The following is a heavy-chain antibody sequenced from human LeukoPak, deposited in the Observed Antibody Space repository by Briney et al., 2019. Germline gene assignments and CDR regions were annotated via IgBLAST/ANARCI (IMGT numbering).Heavy chain of an antibody. V-gene: IGHV3-30*03. CDR2: ISYDGTNK. CDR3: ARFGVPYGVDV. CDR1: GFTFSSYG. Sequence: GRSLRLSCAASGFTFSSYGIHWVRQAPGKGLEWVAVISYDGTNKYYADSVKGRFTISRDNSKNTLYLQVNSLRDEDTAVYYCARFGVPYGVDVWGQGTTVTVSS. J-gene: IGHJ6*02. D-gene: IGHD3-16*01.